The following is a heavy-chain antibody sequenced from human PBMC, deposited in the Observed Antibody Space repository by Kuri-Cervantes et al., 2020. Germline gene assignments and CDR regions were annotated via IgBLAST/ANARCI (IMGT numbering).Heavy chain of an antibody. V-gene: IGHV1-2*02. Sequence: ASVKVSCKASGYTFTGYYMHWVRQAPGQGLEWMGWINPNSGGTNYAQKLQGRVTMTTDTSTSTAYMEPRSLRSDDTAVYYCARDLFPTAMVTGLDYWGQGTLVTVSS. D-gene: IGHD5-18*01. J-gene: IGHJ4*02. CDR2: INPNSGGT. CDR3: ARDLFPTAMVTGLDY. CDR1: GYTFTGYY.